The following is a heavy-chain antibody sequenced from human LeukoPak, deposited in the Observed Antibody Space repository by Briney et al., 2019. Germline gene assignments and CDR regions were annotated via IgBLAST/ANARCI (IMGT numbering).Heavy chain of an antibody. Sequence: ASVKVSCKASGYTFTGYYMHWVRQAPGQGLEWMGWISPNSGGTNYAQKFQGRATMTRDTSISTAYMELSRLRSDDTAVYYCARDLGYCSSTSCYSFDYWGQGTLVTVSS. CDR1: GYTFTGYY. CDR3: ARDLGYCSSTSCYSFDY. J-gene: IGHJ4*02. CDR2: ISPNSGGT. D-gene: IGHD2-2*01. V-gene: IGHV1-2*02.